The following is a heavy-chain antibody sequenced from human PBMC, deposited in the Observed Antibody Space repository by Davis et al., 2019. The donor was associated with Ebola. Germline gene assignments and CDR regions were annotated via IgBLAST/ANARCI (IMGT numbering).Heavy chain of an antibody. CDR2: TSGSGGST. J-gene: IGHJ4*02. CDR3: AKDGSRVRSFWSGYSN. V-gene: IGHV3-23*01. Sequence: GGSLRLSCAASGFTFSSYAMSWVRQAPGKGLEWVSATSGSGGSTYYADSVKGRFTISRDTSKKTLYLQMNSLRAEDTAVYYCAKDGSRVRSFWSGYSNWGQGTLVTVSS. CDR1: GFTFSSYA. D-gene: IGHD3-3*01.